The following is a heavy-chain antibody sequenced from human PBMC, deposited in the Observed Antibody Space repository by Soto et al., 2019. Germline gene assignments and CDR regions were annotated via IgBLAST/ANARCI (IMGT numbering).Heavy chain of an antibody. CDR3: ARQKPLITMVRGVMDY. D-gene: IGHD3-10*01. CDR1: GDSISSTSHY. Sequence: PSDTLSLTCTVSGDSISSTSHYWGWIRQPPGKGLEWIENIYYSGNTYYNPSLKSRFTISADTSKNQYSLNLSSVTAADTAVYYCARQKPLITMVRGVMDYWGQGTLVTVSS. J-gene: IGHJ4*02. V-gene: IGHV4-39*01. CDR2: IYYSGNT.